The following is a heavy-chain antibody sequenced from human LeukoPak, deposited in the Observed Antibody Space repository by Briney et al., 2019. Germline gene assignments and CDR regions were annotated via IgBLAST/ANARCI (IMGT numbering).Heavy chain of an antibody. D-gene: IGHD6-19*01. V-gene: IGHV5-51*01. CDR3: ARHRHPGIAVARHAFDI. J-gene: IGHJ3*02. Sequence: GESLKISCKGSGYSFTSYWIGWVRQMPGKGLEWTGIIYPGDSDTRYSPSFQGQVTISADKSISTAYLQWSSLKASDTAMYYCARHRHPGIAVARHAFDIWGQGTMVTVSS. CDR1: GYSFTSYW. CDR2: IYPGDSDT.